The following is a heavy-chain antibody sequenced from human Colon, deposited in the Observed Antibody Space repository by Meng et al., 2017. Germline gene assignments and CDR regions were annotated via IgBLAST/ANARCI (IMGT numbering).Heavy chain of an antibody. CDR2: TYYRSEWQN. CDR3: TTWYGEY. J-gene: IGHJ4*02. Sequence: QVQLQQPGPGLVKPSPTLSLTCAISGDSVSSNRALWHWVRQSPSRGLEWLGQTYYRSEWQNHYGVSVKSRITINADTSRNHFSLHLNSVTPEDTAVYYCTTWYGEYWGQGTLVTVSS. D-gene: IGHD3-10*01. V-gene: IGHV6-1*01. CDR1: GDSVSSNRAL.